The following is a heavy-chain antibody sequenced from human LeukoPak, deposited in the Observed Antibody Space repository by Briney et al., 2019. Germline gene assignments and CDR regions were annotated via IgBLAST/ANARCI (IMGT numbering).Heavy chain of an antibody. J-gene: IGHJ4*02. V-gene: IGHV1-2*02. CDR1: GYSFTGYY. CDR2: INPNSGDT. Sequence: ASVKVSCKASGYSFTGYYIHWMRQAPGQGLEWMGWINPNSGDTNYAQKFQGRVTMTRDTSISTTYMEMSRLRSDDTAVYYCARGFLTGYVADYWGQGTLVTVSS. CDR3: ARGFLTGYVADY. D-gene: IGHD3-9*01.